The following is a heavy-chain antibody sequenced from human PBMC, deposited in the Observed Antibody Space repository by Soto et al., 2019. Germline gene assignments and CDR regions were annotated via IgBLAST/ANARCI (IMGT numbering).Heavy chain of an antibody. CDR1: GFTFSNAW. J-gene: IGHJ4*02. V-gene: IGHV3-15*01. Sequence: EVQLVESGGGLVKPGGSLRLSCAASGFTFSNAWMSWVRQAPGKGLEWVGRIKSKTDGGTTDYAAPVKGRFTISRDDSKNTVYLQMNSLKTEDTAVYYCTTDRYCSGGSCQYYFDYWGQGTLVTVSS. D-gene: IGHD2-15*01. CDR3: TTDRYCSGGSCQYYFDY. CDR2: IKSKTDGGTT.